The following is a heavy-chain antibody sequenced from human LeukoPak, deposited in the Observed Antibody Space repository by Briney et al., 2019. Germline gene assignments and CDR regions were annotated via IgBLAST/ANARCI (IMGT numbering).Heavy chain of an antibody. CDR1: GGSFSGHY. CDR3: ARGRYVTTRGGAAAGFLDY. D-gene: IGHD6-13*01. J-gene: IGHJ4*02. Sequence: SETLSLTCAASGGSFSGHYWNWIRQPPGKGLERIGEINHGGSTNYNPSLKSRVTISVDTSQNQFSLRLSSVTAADTAVYYCARGRYVTTRGGAAAGFLDYWGQGTLVTVST. CDR2: INHGGST. V-gene: IGHV4-34*01.